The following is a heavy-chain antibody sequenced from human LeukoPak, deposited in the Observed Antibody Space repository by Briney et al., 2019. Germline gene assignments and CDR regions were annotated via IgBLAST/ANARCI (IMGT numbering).Heavy chain of an antibody. V-gene: IGHV4-59*12. J-gene: IGHJ4*02. CDR3: ARDVPTGRFDY. CDR1: GGSISSYY. D-gene: IGHD2-2*01. Sequence: SETLSLTCTVSGGSISSYYWSWVRQPPGKGLEWIGYIYYSGSTNYNPSLKSRVTISVDTSKNQFSLKLTSVTAADTAVYYCARDVPTGRFDYWGQGTLATVSS. CDR2: IYYSGST.